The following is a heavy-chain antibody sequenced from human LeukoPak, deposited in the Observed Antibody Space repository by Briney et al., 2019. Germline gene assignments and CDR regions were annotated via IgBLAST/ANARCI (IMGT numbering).Heavy chain of an antibody. Sequence: SETLSLTFTVSGGSISSSSYYWGWIRQPPGKGLEWIGIIYYSGSTYYNLSLKSRVTISVDTSKNQFSLKLSSVTAADTAVYYCARFVYDSSGWSYYFDYWGQGTLVTVSS. V-gene: IGHV4-39*01. CDR2: IYYSGST. D-gene: IGHD6-19*01. CDR3: ARFVYDSSGWSYYFDY. J-gene: IGHJ4*02. CDR1: GGSISSSSYY.